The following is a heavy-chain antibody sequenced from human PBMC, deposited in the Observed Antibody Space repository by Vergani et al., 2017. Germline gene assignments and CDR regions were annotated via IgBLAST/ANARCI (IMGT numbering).Heavy chain of an antibody. CDR2: IIPIFGTA. V-gene: IGHV1-69*12. CDR3: ARGMGDGYNFPYYYGMDG. CDR1: GGTFSSFA. J-gene: IGHJ6*02. Sequence: QVQLVQSGAEVKKPGSSVKVSCKASGGTFSSFAISWVRQAPGQGLEWMGGIIPIFGTANYAQKFQGRVTITADESTSTAYMELSSLRSEDTAVYYCARGMGDGYNFPYYYGMDGWGQGTTVTVSS. D-gene: IGHD5-24*01.